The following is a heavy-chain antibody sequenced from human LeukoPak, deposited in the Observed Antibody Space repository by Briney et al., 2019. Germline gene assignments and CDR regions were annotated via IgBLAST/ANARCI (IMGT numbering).Heavy chain of an antibody. CDR1: GYTFTSYG. CDR2: ISAYNGNT. V-gene: IGHV1-18*01. Sequence: ASVKVSCKASGYTFTSYGISWVRQAPGQGPEWMGWISAYNGNTNYAQKLQGRVTMTTDTSTSTAYMELRSLRSDDTAVYYCATIHYYDSSGYYNVVYWGQGTLVTVSS. J-gene: IGHJ4*02. D-gene: IGHD3-22*01. CDR3: ATIHYYDSSGYYNVVY.